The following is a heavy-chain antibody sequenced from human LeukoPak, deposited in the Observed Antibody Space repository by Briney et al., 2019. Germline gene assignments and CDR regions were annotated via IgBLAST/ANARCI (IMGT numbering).Heavy chain of an antibody. J-gene: IGHJ4*02. CDR2: INTSGGST. CDR3: ARDYYGSGSLLYYFDY. Sequence: ASVKVSCKASGYTFTCYYMHWVRQAPGQGLEWMGIINTSGGSTRDAQKFQGRVTMTRDMSTSTVYMELSSLRSEDTAVYYCARDYYGSGSLLYYFDYWGQGTLVTVSS. D-gene: IGHD3-10*01. V-gene: IGHV1-46*01. CDR1: GYTFTCYY.